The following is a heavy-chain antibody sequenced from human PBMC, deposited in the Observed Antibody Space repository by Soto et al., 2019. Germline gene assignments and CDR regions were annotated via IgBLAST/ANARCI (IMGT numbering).Heavy chain of an antibody. V-gene: IGHV3-33*01. CDR1: GFTFSSYG. D-gene: IGHD4-17*01. Sequence: QVQLVESGGGVVQPGRSLRLSCAASGFTFSSYGMHWVRQAPGKGLEWVAVIWYDGSNKYYADSVKGRFTISRDNSKNTLSRQMNSLRAEDTAVYYCARDGGYDYGDRRTWYFDLWGRGTLVTVSS. J-gene: IGHJ2*01. CDR3: ARDGGYDYGDRRTWYFDL. CDR2: IWYDGSNK.